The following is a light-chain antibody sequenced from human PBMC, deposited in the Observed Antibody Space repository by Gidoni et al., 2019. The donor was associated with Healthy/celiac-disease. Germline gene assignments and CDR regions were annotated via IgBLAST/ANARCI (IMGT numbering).Light chain of an antibody. Sequence: EIVMTQSPATLSVSPGERATLSCRASQSVSRNLAWYQQKPGQAPRLLIYGASTRATGIPARFSGSGSGTEFTLTISSLQSEDFAVYYCQQYNNGPPWTFGQGTKVEIK. CDR1: QSVSRN. V-gene: IGKV3-15*01. CDR3: QQYNNGPPWT. J-gene: IGKJ1*01. CDR2: GAS.